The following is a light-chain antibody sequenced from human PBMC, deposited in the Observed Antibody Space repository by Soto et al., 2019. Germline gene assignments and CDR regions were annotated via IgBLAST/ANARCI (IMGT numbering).Light chain of an antibody. CDR3: SSYAGSKNLV. Sequence: QSVLTQPPSASGSPGQSVTISCTGTNNDVGVYSYVSWYQQHPGKAPKLMIYEVTKRPSGVPDRFSGSKSGNTASLTVSGLQAEDEADYYCSSYAGSKNLVFGGGTKLTVL. J-gene: IGLJ2*01. CDR2: EVT. V-gene: IGLV2-8*01. CDR1: NNDVGVYSY.